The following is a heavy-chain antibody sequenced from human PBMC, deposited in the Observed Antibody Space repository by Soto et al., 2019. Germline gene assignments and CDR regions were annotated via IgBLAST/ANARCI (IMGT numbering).Heavy chain of an antibody. CDR3: ALLGRSGSGRPYYYGMDV. CDR2: ISGSGGTT. V-gene: IGHV3-23*01. J-gene: IGHJ6*02. Sequence: EVQPLESGGGLVQPGGSLRLSCAVSGLTFSYFAMSWVRQAPGKGLEWVSAISGSGGTTYYADSVKSRFTISRDNSKNTLFLQMNSPRAEDTAVYYCALLGRSGSGRPYYYGMDVWGQGTTVTVSS. D-gene: IGHD3-10*01. CDR1: GLTFSYFA.